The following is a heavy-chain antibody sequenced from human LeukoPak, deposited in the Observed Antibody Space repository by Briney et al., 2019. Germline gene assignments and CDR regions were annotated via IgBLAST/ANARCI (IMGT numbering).Heavy chain of an antibody. CDR2: INHSGST. D-gene: IGHD3-10*01. CDR3: ARGLYYYGSGSYYSPPWYYYYGMDV. J-gene: IGHJ6*04. V-gene: IGHV4-34*01. CDR1: GGPFSGYY. Sequence: SETLSLTCAVYGGPFSGYYWSWIRQPPGKGLEWIGEINHSGSTNYNPSLKSRVTISVDTSKNQFSLKLSSVTAADTAVYYCARGLYYYGSGSYYSPPWYYYYGMDVWGKGTTVTVSS.